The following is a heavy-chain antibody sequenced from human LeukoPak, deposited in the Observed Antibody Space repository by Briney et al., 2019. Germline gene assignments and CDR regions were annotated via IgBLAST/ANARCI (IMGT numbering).Heavy chain of an antibody. V-gene: IGHV5-51*01. D-gene: IGHD1-26*01. Sequence: GESLRISCKASGYSLSSYWISWVRQMPGKGLEWMGIIYPGYSDTRYSPSFQGQVTISADKSISTAYLQWSSLKASDTAMYYCARRGSGMDYWGQGTLVTVSS. CDR3: ARRGSGMDY. CDR2: IYPGYSDT. CDR1: GYSLSSYW. J-gene: IGHJ4*02.